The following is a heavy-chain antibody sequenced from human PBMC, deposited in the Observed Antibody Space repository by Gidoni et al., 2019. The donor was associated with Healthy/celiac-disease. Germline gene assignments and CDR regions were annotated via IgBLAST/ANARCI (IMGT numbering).Heavy chain of an antibody. Sequence: QVQLQQWGAGLLKPSETLSLTCAVYGGSFSGYYWSWIRQPPGKGLEWIGEINHSGSTNYNPSLKSRVTISVDTSKNQFSLKLSSVTAADTAVYYCTRGGYYYDSSGMDVWGQGTTVTVSS. J-gene: IGHJ6*02. CDR2: INHSGST. V-gene: IGHV4-34*01. D-gene: IGHD3-22*01. CDR1: GGSFSGYY. CDR3: TRGGYYYDSSGMDV.